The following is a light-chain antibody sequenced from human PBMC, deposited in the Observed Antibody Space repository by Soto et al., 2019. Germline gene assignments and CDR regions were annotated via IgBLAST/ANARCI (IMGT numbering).Light chain of an antibody. V-gene: IGKV1-33*01. CDR1: QSIDRW. Sequence: DIKLTQSPSSLPASVEHRVTIICRASQSIDRWLAWYQQKPGRAPKLLIYDASNLEAGVHSRFRGSGSGTDFTFTIRRLQPEDIATYYCKQYENLPTFGQGTRLEIK. J-gene: IGKJ5*01. CDR3: KQYENLPT. CDR2: DAS.